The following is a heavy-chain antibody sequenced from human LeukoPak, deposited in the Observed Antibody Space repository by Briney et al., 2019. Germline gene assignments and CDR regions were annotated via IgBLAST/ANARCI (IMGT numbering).Heavy chain of an antibody. CDR1: GGSISSGVYY. CDR3: ARPYYYDSRIDP. D-gene: IGHD3-22*01. V-gene: IGHV4-30-4*01. J-gene: IGHJ5*02. Sequence: SQTLSLTCTVSGGSISSGVYYWSWIRQPPGKGLERIAYMYYSGSTYYNPSLKSRVTMSADTSKNQLSLKLSSVTAADTAVYYCARPYYYDSRIDPWGQGILVTVSS. CDR2: MYYSGST.